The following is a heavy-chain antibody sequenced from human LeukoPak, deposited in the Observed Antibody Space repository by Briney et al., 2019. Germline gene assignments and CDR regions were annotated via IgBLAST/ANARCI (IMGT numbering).Heavy chain of an antibody. CDR2: MSGSGGST. D-gene: IGHD3-10*01. Sequence: GGSLRLSCAAAGFTFSSYSMSWVRQAPGKGLEWVSAMSGSGGSTYYADSVEGRFTLSRDNSKNTLYLQMNSLRAEDTAVYYGATPPSRGSGTLSYYYMDVWGKGTTVTVSS. V-gene: IGHV3-23*01. CDR3: ATPPSRGSGTLSYYYMDV. J-gene: IGHJ6*03. CDR1: GFTFSSYS.